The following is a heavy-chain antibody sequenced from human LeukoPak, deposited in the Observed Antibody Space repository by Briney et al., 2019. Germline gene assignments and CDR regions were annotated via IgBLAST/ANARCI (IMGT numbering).Heavy chain of an antibody. D-gene: IGHD2-2*01. CDR1: GFTFSSYA. V-gene: IGHV3-23*01. CDR2: ISGSGGST. CDR3: AKDHGTGDIVVVPAAR. Sequence: GGSLRLSCAASGFTFSSYAMSWVRQAPGKGLEWVSAISGSGGSTYYADSVKGRFTISRDNCKNTLYLQMNSLRGEDTAVYYCAKDHGTGDIVVVPAARWGQGTLVTVSS. J-gene: IGHJ4*02.